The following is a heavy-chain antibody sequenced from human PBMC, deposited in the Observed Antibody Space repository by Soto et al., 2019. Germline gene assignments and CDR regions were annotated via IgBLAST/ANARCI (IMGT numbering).Heavy chain of an antibody. D-gene: IGHD2-21*01. Sequence: ASVKVSCRASGYTFTSYGISWVRQAPGQGLEWMGWISAYNGNTNYAQKLQGRVTMTTDTSTSTAYMELRSLRSDDTAVYYCARVVVTPPSAYYGMDVFGQGTTVTVSS. V-gene: IGHV1-18*01. CDR1: GYTFTSYG. J-gene: IGHJ6*02. CDR2: ISAYNGNT. CDR3: ARVVVTPPSAYYGMDV.